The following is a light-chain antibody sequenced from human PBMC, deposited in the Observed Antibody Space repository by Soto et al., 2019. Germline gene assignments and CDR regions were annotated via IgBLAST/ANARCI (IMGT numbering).Light chain of an antibody. CDR3: QQYGSSST. CDR2: DAS. Sequence: EIVLTRSPGTLSLSPGERATLSCRASQSVSSNYLAWYQQKPGQAPRLLIYDASSRATGIPDRFSGSGSGTDFTLTISRLEPEDFAVYYCQQYGSSSTFGQGTRLEIK. V-gene: IGKV3-20*01. CDR1: QSVSSNY. J-gene: IGKJ5*01.